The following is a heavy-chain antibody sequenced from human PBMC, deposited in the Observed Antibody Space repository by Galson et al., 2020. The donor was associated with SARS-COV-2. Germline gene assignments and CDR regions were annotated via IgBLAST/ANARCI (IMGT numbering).Heavy chain of an antibody. D-gene: IGHD3-22*01. CDR3: ARETRYYDSSGYYWGWNAFDI. CDR1: GYTFTSYG. J-gene: IGHJ3*02. V-gene: IGHV1-18*01. CDR2: ISAYNGNT. Sequence: ASVKVSCKASGYTFTSYGISWVRQAPGQGLEWMGWISAYNGNTNYAQKLQGRVTMTTDTSTSTAYMELRSLRSDDTAVYYCARETRYYDSSGYYWGWNAFDIWGQGTMVTVSS.